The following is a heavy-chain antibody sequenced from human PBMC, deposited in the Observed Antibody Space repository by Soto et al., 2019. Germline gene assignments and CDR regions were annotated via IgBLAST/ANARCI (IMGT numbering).Heavy chain of an antibody. CDR3: AKDAFTMVRGVTPYYGMDV. V-gene: IGHV3-23*01. CDR1: GFTFSSYA. J-gene: IGHJ6*02. D-gene: IGHD3-10*01. Sequence: GGSLRLSCAASGFTFSSYAMSWVRQAPGKGLEWVSAISGSGGSTYYADSVKGRFTISRDNSKNTLYLQMNSLRAEDTAVYYCAKDAFTMVRGVTPYYGMDVWGQGTTVTVSS. CDR2: ISGSGGST.